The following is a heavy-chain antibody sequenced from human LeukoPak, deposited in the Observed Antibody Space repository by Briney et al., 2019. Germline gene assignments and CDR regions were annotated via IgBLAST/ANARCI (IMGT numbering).Heavy chain of an antibody. CDR2: INPSGGST. V-gene: IGHV1-46*01. J-gene: IGHJ4*02. CDR3: ATTVVTGGMSY. D-gene: IGHD4-23*01. CDR1: GYTFTSYY. Sequence: GASVKVSCKASGYTFTSYYMHWVRQAPGQGLEWMGIINPSGGSTSYAQEFQGRVTMTRDMSTSTVYMELSSLRSEDTAVYYCATTVVTGGMSYWGQGTLVTVSS.